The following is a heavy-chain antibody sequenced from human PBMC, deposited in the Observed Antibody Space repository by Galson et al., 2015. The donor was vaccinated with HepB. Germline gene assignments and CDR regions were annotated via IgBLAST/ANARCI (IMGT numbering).Heavy chain of an antibody. V-gene: IGHV3-48*04. J-gene: IGHJ2*01. D-gene: IGHD1-26*01. CDR1: GFTFSSYS. Sequence: SLRLSCAASGFTFSSYSMNWVRQAPGKGLEWVSYISSSSSTIYYADSVKGRFTISRDNAKNSLYLQMNSLRAEDTAVYYCARDRPSIVGVSWYFDLWGRGTLVTVSS. CDR2: ISSSSSTI. CDR3: ARDRPSIVGVSWYFDL.